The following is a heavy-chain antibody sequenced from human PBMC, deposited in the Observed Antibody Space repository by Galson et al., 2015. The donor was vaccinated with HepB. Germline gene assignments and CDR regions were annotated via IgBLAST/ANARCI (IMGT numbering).Heavy chain of an antibody. J-gene: IGHJ2*01. CDR3: AADSSPYYFDSSGNFGYFDL. Sequence: SVKVSCKASGFIFTSSAMQWVRQARGQRLEWIGWIVVGNGNTNYARKFQERVTITRDMSTNTAYMELSSLRSEDTAVYYCAADSSPYYFDSSGNFGYFDLWGRGTLVTVSS. CDR1: GFIFTSSA. V-gene: IGHV1-58*02. D-gene: IGHD3-22*01. CDR2: IVVGNGNT.